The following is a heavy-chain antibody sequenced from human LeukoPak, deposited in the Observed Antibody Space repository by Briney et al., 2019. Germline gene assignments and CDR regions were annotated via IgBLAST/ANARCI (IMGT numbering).Heavy chain of an antibody. J-gene: IGHJ4*02. CDR2: ISDTGAST. CDR3: ATGAYSEY. V-gene: IGHV3-23*01. Sequence: GGSLRLSCAASGFTFSRYGMTWVRQAPGKGLEWVSTISDTGASTYYADSVKDRFTISRDNSKNTLHLQMSGLRAEDTAIYYCATGAYSEYWGQGALVTVSS. CDR1: GFTFSRYG.